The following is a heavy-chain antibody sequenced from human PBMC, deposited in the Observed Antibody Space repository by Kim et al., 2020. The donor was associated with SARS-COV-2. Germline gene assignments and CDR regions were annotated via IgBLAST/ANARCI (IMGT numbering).Heavy chain of an antibody. CDR3: ARRTRSGYANTAMVTNFDY. J-gene: IGHJ4*02. D-gene: IGHD5-18*01. V-gene: IGHV5-51*01. CDR1: GYSFTSYW. Sequence: GESLKISCKGSGYSFTSYWIGWVRQMPGKGLEWMGIIYPGDSDTRYSPSFQGQVTISADKSISTAYLQWSSLKASDTAMYYCARRTRSGYANTAMVTNFDYWGQGTLVTVSS. CDR2: IYPGDSDT.